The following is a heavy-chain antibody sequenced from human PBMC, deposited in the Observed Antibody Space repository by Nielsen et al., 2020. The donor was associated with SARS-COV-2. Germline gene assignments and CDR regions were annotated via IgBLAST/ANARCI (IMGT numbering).Heavy chain of an antibody. CDR1: GFTFSSSW. D-gene: IGHD3-10*01. CDR2: IKCDGGEK. Sequence: GGSLRLSCAASGFTFSSSWMHWVCQAPEKGLEWVADIKCDGGEKYYVDSVKGRLTISRDNAKNSLYLQVNSLRAEDMTVYYCARVITDGNYYYYYGMDVWGQGTTVTVSS. CDR3: ARVITDGNYYYYYGMDV. J-gene: IGHJ6*02. V-gene: IGHV3-52*01.